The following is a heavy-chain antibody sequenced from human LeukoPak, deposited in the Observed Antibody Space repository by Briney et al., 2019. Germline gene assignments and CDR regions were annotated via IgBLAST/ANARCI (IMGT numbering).Heavy chain of an antibody. V-gene: IGHV3-53*01. CDR2: IYSGGST. Sequence: PGGSLRLSCAASGFTFSSYAMSWVRQAPGKGLEWVSVIYSGGSTYYADSVKGRFTISRDNSKNTLYLQMNSLRAEDTAVYYCARRSSGGNEGPFDYWGQGTLVTVSS. J-gene: IGHJ4*02. CDR1: GFTFSSYA. D-gene: IGHD6-19*01. CDR3: ARRSSGGNEGPFDY.